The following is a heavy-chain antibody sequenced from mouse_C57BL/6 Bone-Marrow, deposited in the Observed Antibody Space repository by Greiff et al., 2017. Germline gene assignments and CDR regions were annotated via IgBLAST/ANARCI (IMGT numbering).Heavy chain of an antibody. CDR1: GYTFTDYY. J-gene: IGHJ3*01. V-gene: IGHV1-76*01. D-gene: IGHD2-1*01. CDR2: IYPGSGNT. Sequence: VQLQQSGAELVRPGASVKLSCKASGYTFTDYYINWVKQRPGQGLEWIGRIYPGSGNTYYNEKFKGKATLTAEKSSSTAYMQLSSLTSEDSAVYVCARRGGNYEALFDYWGQGTLVTVSA. CDR3: ARRGGNYEALFDY.